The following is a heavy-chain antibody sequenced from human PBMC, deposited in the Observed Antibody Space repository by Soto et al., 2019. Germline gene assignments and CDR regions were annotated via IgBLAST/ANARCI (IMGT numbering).Heavy chain of an antibody. D-gene: IGHD2-15*01. V-gene: IGHV4-34*01. CDR2: VDQSGST. Sequence: QVQLQQWGAGLLKPSETLSLTCAIYGGSFSGYYWSWIRQPPGMGLEWIGEVDQSGSTNYNPSLKRRAIISGDTSKNQLSLKLNSVTAADTAVYYCARDRQRGYCTGGSCYSYFDYWGQGALVTVSS. CDR1: GGSFSGYY. J-gene: IGHJ4*02. CDR3: ARDRQRGYCTGGSCYSYFDY.